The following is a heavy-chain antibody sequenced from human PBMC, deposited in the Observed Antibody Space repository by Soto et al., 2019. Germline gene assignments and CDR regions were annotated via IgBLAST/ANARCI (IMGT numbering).Heavy chain of an antibody. CDR1: GYTFTSYD. CDR3: ARGRAGGNLPRAWNWFDP. D-gene: IGHD1-26*01. V-gene: IGHV1-8*01. CDR2: MNPNSGNT. J-gene: IGHJ5*02. Sequence: QVQLVQSGAEVKKPGASVKVSCKASGYTFTSYDINCVRQATGQGLEWMGWMNPNSGNTGYAQKFQGRVSMTRNTSISTAYMELSSLRSEDTAVYYCARGRAGGNLPRAWNWFDPWGQGTLVTVSS.